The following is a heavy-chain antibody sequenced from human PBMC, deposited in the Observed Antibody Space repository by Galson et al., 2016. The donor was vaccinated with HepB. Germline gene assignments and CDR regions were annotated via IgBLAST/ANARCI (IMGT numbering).Heavy chain of an antibody. Sequence: SVKVSCKASGYSFIAYGISWVRQAPGQGLEWMGWVSGDNDDTNYAQKFQDRLIVTTDTSTSTAYMELRSLRSDDTAVYYCARDWEMAAKEDCFDPWGQGTLVTVSS. V-gene: IGHV1-18*01. CDR2: VSGDNDDT. D-gene: IGHD5-24*01. CDR1: GYSFIAYG. CDR3: ARDWEMAAKEDCFDP. J-gene: IGHJ5*02.